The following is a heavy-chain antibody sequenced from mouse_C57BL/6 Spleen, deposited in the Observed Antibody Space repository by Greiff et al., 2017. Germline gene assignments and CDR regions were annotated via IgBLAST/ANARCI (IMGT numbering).Heavy chain of an antibody. CDR3: ARLCDPYAMDY. Sequence: QVQLQQPGAELVKPGASVKMSCKASGYTFTSYWITWVKQRPGQGLEWIGDIYPGSGSNNYNEKFKNKATLTVDTSSSTAYMQLSILTSEDSAVYYCARLCDPYAMDYWGQGTSVTVSS. D-gene: IGHD2-13*01. CDR2: IYPGSGSN. V-gene: IGHV1-55*01. J-gene: IGHJ4*01. CDR1: GYTFTSYW.